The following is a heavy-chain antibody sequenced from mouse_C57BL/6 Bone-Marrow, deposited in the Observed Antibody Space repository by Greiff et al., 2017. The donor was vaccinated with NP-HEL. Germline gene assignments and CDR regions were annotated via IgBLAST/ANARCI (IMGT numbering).Heavy chain of an antibody. CDR2: IYPGNSDT. CDR3: TLYDYDGPFDY. V-gene: IGHV1-5*01. CDR1: GYTFTSYW. Sequence: EVQLQQSGTVLARPGASVKMSCKTSGYTFTSYWMHWVKQRPGQGLEWIGAIYPGNSDTSYNQKFKGKAKLTAVTSASTAYMELSSLTNEDSAVYYCTLYDYDGPFDYWGQGTTLTVSS. J-gene: IGHJ2*01. D-gene: IGHD2-4*01.